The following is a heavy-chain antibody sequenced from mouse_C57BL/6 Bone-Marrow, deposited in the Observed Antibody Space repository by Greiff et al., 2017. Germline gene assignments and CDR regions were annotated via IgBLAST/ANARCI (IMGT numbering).Heavy chain of an antibody. V-gene: IGHV1-4*01. J-gene: IGHJ3*01. CDR2: INPSSGST. D-gene: IGHD2-1*01. Sequence: QVQLQQSGAELARPGASVKMSCKASGYTFTSYTMHWVKQRPGQGLEWIGYINPSSGSTKYNQKFKDKATLTADKSSSTAYMQLSSLTSEDSAVYYCARWAYGNYVSWFAYWGQGTLVTVSA. CDR3: ARWAYGNYVSWFAY. CDR1: GYTFTSYT.